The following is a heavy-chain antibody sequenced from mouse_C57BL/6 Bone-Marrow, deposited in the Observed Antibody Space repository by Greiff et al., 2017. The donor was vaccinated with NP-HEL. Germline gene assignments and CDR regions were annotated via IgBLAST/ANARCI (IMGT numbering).Heavy chain of an antibody. V-gene: IGHV1-54*01. CDR3: ARASNSAWFAY. CDR1: GYAFTNYL. CDR2: INPGSGGT. D-gene: IGHD2-5*01. Sequence: QVQLQPSGAELVRPGTSVKVSCKASGYAFTNYLIEWVKQRPGQGLEWIGVINPGSGGTNYNEKFKGKATLTADKSSSTAYMQLSSLTSEDSAVYFCARASNSAWFAYWGQGTLVTVSA. J-gene: IGHJ3*01.